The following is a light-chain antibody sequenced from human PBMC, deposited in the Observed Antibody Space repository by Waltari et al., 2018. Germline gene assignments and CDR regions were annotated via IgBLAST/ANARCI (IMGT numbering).Light chain of an antibody. Sequence: LVVTQSPSASASLGASVKLTCTLNSEYSDYAISWHQQQPGKSPRFLMKLNDDGSTIRGNGIPDRFSGSSSGADRYLTISSLQSEDEADYYCQTWGMGIVVFAEGTKVTVL. V-gene: IGLV4-69*01. CDR2: LNDDGST. CDR1: SEYSDYA. CDR3: QTWGMGIVV. J-gene: IGLJ2*01.